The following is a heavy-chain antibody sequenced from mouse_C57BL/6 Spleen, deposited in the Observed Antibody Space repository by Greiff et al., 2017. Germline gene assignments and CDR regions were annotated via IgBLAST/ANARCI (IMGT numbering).Heavy chain of an antibody. CDR3: ARSWGPYDCGGGNWFAY. Sequence: VQLQQSGAELVKPGASVKLSCKASGYTFTSYWMHWVKQRPGRGLEWIGRIDPNSGGTKYNEKFKSKATLTVDKPSSTAYMQLSSLTSEDSAVYYCARSWGPYDCGGGNWFAYWGEGTLVTVSA. CDR1: GYTFTSYW. D-gene: IGHD2-4*01. J-gene: IGHJ3*01. V-gene: IGHV1-72*01. CDR2: IDPNSGGT.